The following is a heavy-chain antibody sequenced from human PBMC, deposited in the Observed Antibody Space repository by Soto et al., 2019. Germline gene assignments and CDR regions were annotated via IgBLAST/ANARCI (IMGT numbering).Heavy chain of an antibody. CDR2: INPNSGGT. V-gene: IGHV1-2*02. D-gene: IGHD2-2*02. Sequence: ASVKVSCKASGYTFTGYYMHWVRQAPGQGLEWMGWINPNSGGTNYAQKFQGRVTMTRDTSISTAYMELSRLRSDDTAVYCCASTAGYCSSTSCYTRLGYYYYGMDVWGQGTTVTVSS. CDR3: ASTAGYCSSTSCYTRLGYYYYGMDV. CDR1: GYTFTGYY. J-gene: IGHJ6*02.